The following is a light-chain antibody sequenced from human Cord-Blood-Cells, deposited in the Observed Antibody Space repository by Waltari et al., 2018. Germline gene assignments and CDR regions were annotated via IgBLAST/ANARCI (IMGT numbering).Light chain of an antibody. CDR1: QSISSY. Sequence: DIQMTQSPSSPSASVGERVPIPCRASQSISSYLNWYQQKPGKAPKLLIYAASSLQSGVPSRFSGSGSGTDFTLTISSLQPEDFATYYCQQSYSTPYTFGQGTKLEIK. CDR2: AAS. V-gene: IGKV1-39*01. J-gene: IGKJ2*01. CDR3: QQSYSTPYT.